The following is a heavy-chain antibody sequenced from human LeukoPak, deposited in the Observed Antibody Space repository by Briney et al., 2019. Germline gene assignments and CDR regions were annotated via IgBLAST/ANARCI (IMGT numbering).Heavy chain of an antibody. Sequence: GGSLRLSCAASGFTFSSYTMSCVRQAPGKGLEWVSTITTSDGNTYYADSVKGRFTVSRDNSKNTLFLQMNSLRAEDTAVYYCAKDGGLWVSAHWGDSWGRGTLVTVSS. V-gene: IGHV3-23*01. CDR3: AKDGGLWVSAHWGDS. J-gene: IGHJ4*02. CDR2: ITTSDGNT. D-gene: IGHD7-27*01. CDR1: GFTFSSYT.